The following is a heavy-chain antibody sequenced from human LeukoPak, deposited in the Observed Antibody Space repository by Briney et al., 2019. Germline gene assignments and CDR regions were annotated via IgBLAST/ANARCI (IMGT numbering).Heavy chain of an antibody. CDR2: IYYSGST. CDR1: GGSISSYY. CDR3: ASIAAAGTGKDAFDI. D-gene: IGHD6-13*01. J-gene: IGHJ3*02. Sequence: SETLSLTCTVSGGSISSYYWSWIRQPPGKGLEWIGYIYYSGSTNYNPSLKSRVTISVDTSKNQFSLKLSSVTAADTAVYYCASIAAAGTGKDAFDIWGQGTMVTASS. V-gene: IGHV4-59*01.